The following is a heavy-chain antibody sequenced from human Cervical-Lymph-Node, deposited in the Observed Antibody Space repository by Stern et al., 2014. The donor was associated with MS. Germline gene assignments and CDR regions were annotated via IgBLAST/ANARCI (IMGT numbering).Heavy chain of an antibody. V-gene: IGHV4-59*01. CDR1: GGSISSYY. CDR3: ARDQGDGYTPGDYYYGMDV. D-gene: IGHD5-24*01. CDR2: IYYSGST. J-gene: IGHJ6*02. Sequence: QVQLQESGPGLVKPSETLSLTCTVSGGSISSYYWSWIRQPPGKGLEWIGYIYYSGSTNYNPSLKSRVTISVDTSKNQVSLKLSSVTAADTAVYYCARDQGDGYTPGDYYYGMDVWGQGTTVTVSS.